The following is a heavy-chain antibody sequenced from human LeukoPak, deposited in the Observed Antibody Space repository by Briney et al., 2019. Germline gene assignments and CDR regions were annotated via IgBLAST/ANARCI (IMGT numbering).Heavy chain of an antibody. CDR3: TSHYGSGFDS. CDR2: IYYSGST. Sequence: SETLPLTCTVSVGSTSSYYWSWIRQPPGKGLEWIGYIYYSGSTNYNPSLKSRVAISIDTSKNQFSLKLSSVTAADTAMYYCTSHYGSGFDSWGQGTLVTVSS. D-gene: IGHD3-10*01. J-gene: IGHJ4*02. CDR1: VGSTSSYY. V-gene: IGHV4-59*01.